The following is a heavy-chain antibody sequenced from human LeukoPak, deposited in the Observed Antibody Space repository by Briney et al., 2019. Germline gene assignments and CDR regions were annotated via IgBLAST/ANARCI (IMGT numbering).Heavy chain of an antibody. CDR3: AEGSDRYYYDY. CDR1: GFTFSSYA. CDR2: ISVGSIST. Sequence: GGSLRLSCAVSGFTFSSYAMTWVRQAPGKGLEWVSSISVGSISTYYADSMKGRFTISRDNSKNTLYLQMNSLRAEDTATYYCAEGSDRYYYDYWGQGTLVTVSS. J-gene: IGHJ4*02. V-gene: IGHV3-23*01.